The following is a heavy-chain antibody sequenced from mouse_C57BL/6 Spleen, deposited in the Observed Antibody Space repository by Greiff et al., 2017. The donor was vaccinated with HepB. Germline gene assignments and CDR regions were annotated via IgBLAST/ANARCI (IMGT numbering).Heavy chain of an antibody. CDR1: GYTFTNYW. D-gene: IGHD1-1*01. Sequence: VQLQQSGAELVRPGTPVKMSCKASGYTFTNYWIGWAKQRPGHGLEWIGDIYPGGGYTNYNEKFKGKATLTADKSSSTAYMQFSSLTSEDSAIYYCARSDYYGSSYWYFDVWGTGTTVTVSS. CDR2: IYPGGGYT. CDR3: ARSDYYGSSYWYFDV. V-gene: IGHV1-63*01. J-gene: IGHJ1*03.